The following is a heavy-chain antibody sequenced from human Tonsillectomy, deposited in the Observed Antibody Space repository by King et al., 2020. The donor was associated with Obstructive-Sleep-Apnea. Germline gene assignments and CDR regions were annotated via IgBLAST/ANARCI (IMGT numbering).Heavy chain of an antibody. CDR3: PRSLGGATDDAFDI. Sequence: LQLQESGPGLVKPSETLSLTCAVSGGSISTTNYYWAWFRQPPGKGLEWIGNIYYSGSTYYNPSLKSLVTTSGDTSKNQFSLKLSSVSAADTAVSYCPRSLGGATDDAFDIWGQGTMVTVSS. D-gene: IGHD1-26*01. J-gene: IGHJ3*02. CDR1: GGSISTTNYY. CDR2: IYYSGST. V-gene: IGHV4-39*07.